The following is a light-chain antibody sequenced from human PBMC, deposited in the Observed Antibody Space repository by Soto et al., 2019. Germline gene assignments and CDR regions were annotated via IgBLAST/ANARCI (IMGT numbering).Light chain of an antibody. CDR3: QQYNSYSGT. J-gene: IGKJ1*01. V-gene: IGKV1D-8*01. CDR2: DAS. CDR1: QGISSY. Sequence: VIWMTQTPSLRSGSAEGKSVDIGLMSQGISSYLAWYQQKPGKAPELLIYDASSLESGVTSRFGGSVSATEFTLTVSTMQTVQFATYYFQQYNSYSGTFGQGTKVDIK.